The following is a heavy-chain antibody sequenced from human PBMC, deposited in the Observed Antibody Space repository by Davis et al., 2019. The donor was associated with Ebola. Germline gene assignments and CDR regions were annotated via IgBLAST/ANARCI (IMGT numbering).Heavy chain of an antibody. CDR2: VSYNGKTT. D-gene: IGHD1-14*01. CDR3: ARDEYRKVDF. J-gene: IGHJ4*02. Sequence: GESLKISCAASGFTFSNHGMHWIRQAPGKGLEWVAVVSYNGKTTYSSDSVKGRFTISRDNAKNSLYLQMNSLRAEDTAIYYCARDEYRKVDFWGQGTLVTVSS. V-gene: IGHV3-30*03. CDR1: GFTFSNHG.